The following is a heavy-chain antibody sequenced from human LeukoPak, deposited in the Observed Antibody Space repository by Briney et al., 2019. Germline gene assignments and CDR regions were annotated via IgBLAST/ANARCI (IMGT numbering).Heavy chain of an antibody. CDR3: TRHSITFGDDY. Sequence: GGSLRLSCAASGFTFSGSAIHWVRQASGKGLEWVGLIRNKADTYATAYAASVKGRFTISRDDSKNTAYLQMNRLKTEDTAVYYCTRHSITFGDDYWGQGTLVTVSS. D-gene: IGHD3-3*01. J-gene: IGHJ4*02. CDR1: GFTFSGSA. V-gene: IGHV3-73*01. CDR2: IRNKADTYAT.